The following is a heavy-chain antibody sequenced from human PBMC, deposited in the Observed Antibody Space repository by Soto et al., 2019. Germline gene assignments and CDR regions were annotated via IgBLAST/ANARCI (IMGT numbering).Heavy chain of an antibody. J-gene: IGHJ2*01. V-gene: IGHV1-69*01. CDR2: IIPTLCTA. CDR3: ARDHITWGGDYWYFDL. Sequence: QVQLVQSGAEVKKPGSSVKFSCKASGGTFSSYAISWVRQAPGQGLEWMGGIIPTLCTANYAQKFQGRVTITADESTSTAYMELSSLRSEDTAVYYCARDHITWGGDYWYFDLWGRGTLVTVSS. D-gene: IGHD1-20*01. CDR1: GGTFSSYA.